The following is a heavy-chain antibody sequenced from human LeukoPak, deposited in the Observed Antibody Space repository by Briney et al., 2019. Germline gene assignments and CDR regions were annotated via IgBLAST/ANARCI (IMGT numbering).Heavy chain of an antibody. V-gene: IGHV4-38-2*02. Sequence: SETLSLTCAVSGYSISSGYYWGWIRQPPGKGLEWIGSIYHSGSTYYNPSLKSRVTISVDTSKNQFSLKLYSVTAADTALYYCARDFCGKGCWFDPWGQGTLVTVSS. CDR2: IYHSGST. CDR3: ARDFCGKGCWFDP. J-gene: IGHJ5*02. D-gene: IGHD2-21*01. CDR1: GYSISSGYY.